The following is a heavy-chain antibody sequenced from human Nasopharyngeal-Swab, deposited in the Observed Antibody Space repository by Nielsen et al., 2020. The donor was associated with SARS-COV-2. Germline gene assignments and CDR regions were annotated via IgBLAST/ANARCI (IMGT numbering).Heavy chain of an antibody. V-gene: IGHV1-46*01. CDR3: ARGPVVVTATPPDWFDP. Sequence: ASVKVSCKASGYTFTSYYMHWVRQAPGQGLEWMGIINPSGGSTSYAQKFQGRVTMTRDTSTSTVYMELSSLRSEDTAVYYCARGPVVVTATPPDWFDPWGQGTLGTVSS. CDR1: GYTFTSYY. CDR2: INPSGGST. D-gene: IGHD2-21*02. J-gene: IGHJ5*02.